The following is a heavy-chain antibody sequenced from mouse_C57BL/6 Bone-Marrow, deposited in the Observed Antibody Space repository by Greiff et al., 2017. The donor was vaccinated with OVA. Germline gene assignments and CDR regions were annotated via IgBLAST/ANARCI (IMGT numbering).Heavy chain of an antibody. CDR3: AGIYYDYDRPFDY. J-gene: IGHJ2*01. V-gene: IGHV1-4*01. D-gene: IGHD2-4*01. CDR2: INPSSGYT. Sequence: QVQLKESGAELARPGASVKMSCKASGYTFTSYTMHWVKQRPGQGLEWIGYINPSSGYTKYNQKFKDKATLTADKSSSTAYMQLSSLTSEDSAVYYCAGIYYDYDRPFDYWGQGTTLTVSS. CDR1: GYTFTSYT.